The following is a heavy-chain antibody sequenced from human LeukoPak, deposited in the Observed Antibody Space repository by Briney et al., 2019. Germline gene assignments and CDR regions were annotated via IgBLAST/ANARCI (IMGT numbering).Heavy chain of an antibody. CDR2: IYTSGST. CDR3: ARAGCSGGSCYAHWYFDL. D-gene: IGHD2-15*01. V-gene: IGHV4-4*07. Sequence: SETLSLTCTVSGGSISSYYWSWIRQPAGKGLEWIGRIYTSGSTNYNPSLKSRVTMSVDTSKNQFSLKLSSVTAADTAVYYCARAGCSGGSCYAHWYFDLWGRGTLVTVSS. J-gene: IGHJ2*01. CDR1: GGSISSYY.